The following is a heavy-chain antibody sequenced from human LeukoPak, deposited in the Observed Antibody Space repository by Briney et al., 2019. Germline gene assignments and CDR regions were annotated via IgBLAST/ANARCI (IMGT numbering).Heavy chain of an antibody. CDR1: GYSFTSYW. J-gene: IGHJ4*02. V-gene: IGHV5-51*01. CDR3: ARVRRYSSGWYLDY. Sequence: ASVKVSCKGSGYSFTSYWIGWVRQMPGKGLEWMGIIYPGDSDTRYSPSFQGQVTISADKSISTAYLQWSSLKASDTAMYYCARVRRYSSGWYLDYWGQGTLVTVSS. CDR2: IYPGDSDT. D-gene: IGHD6-19*01.